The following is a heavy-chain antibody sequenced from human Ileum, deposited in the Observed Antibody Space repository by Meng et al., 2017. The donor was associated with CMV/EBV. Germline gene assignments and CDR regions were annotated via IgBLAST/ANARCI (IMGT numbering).Heavy chain of an antibody. J-gene: IGHJ4*02. V-gene: IGHV3-72*01. Sequence: SGFIFSDHYMDWFRQAPGKGLEWVGRIKNKVNSYITEYAASVRGRFTISRDDSKNSLYLEVNSLKTEDTAVYYCGRDSMKGGGFDCWGQGVLVTVSS. CDR3: GRDSMKGGGFDC. D-gene: IGHD3-10*01. CDR1: GFIFSDHY. CDR2: IKNKVNSYIT.